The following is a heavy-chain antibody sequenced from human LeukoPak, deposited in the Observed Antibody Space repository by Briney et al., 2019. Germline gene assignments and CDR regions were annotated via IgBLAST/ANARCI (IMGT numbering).Heavy chain of an antibody. CDR1: GYTFTGYY. V-gene: IGHV1-2*02. D-gene: IGHD3-22*01. CDR2: INANSGGT. CDR3: ARRPYYYDSSGQNFDY. Sequence: ASVKVSCKASGYTFTGYYMHWVRQAPGQGLEWMGWINANSGGTNYAQKFQGRVTMTRDTSISTAYMELSRLRSDDTAVYYCARRPYYYDSSGQNFDYWGQGTLVTVSS. J-gene: IGHJ4*02.